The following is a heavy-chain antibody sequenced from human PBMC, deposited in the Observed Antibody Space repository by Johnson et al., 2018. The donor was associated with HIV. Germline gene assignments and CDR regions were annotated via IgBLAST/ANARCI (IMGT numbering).Heavy chain of an antibody. CDR2: ISGSGSTI. Sequence: VQLVESGGGLVKAGGSLRLSCAASGFIFSDYYMSWFRQAPGKGLEWVSAISGSGSTIYYADSVKGRFTISRDNAKNSLYLQMNSLRAEDTAVYYCARVSNHAFDIWGQGTMVTVSS. J-gene: IGHJ3*02. V-gene: IGHV3-11*04. CDR1: GFIFSDYY. CDR3: ARVSNHAFDI.